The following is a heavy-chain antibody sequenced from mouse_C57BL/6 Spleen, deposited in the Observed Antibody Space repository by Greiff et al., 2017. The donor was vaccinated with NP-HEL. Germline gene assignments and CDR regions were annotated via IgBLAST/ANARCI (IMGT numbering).Heavy chain of an antibody. CDR3: AAGEVYYFDY. J-gene: IGHJ2*01. V-gene: IGHV1-55*01. Sequence: VQLQQSGAELVKPGASVKMSCKASGYTFTSYWITWVKQRPGQGLAWIGDIYPGSGSTNYNEKFKSKATLTVDTSSSTAYMQLSSLTSEDSAGYYCAAGEVYYFDYWGQGTTLTVSS. CDR1: GYTFTSYW. CDR2: IYPGSGST.